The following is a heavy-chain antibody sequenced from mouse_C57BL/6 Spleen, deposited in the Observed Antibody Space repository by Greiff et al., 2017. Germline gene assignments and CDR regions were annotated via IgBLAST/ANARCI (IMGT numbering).Heavy chain of an antibody. Sequence: EVQGVESGGGLVKPGGSLKLSCAASGFTFSSYTMSWVRQTPEKRLEWVATISGGGGKSYYPDIVKGRFTISRDNAKHTLYRQMSSLRSEDTALYYCARGYYNDYWGQGTTLTVSS. V-gene: IGHV5-9*01. CDR3: ARGYYNDY. CDR2: ISGGGGKS. CDR1: GFTFSSYT. J-gene: IGHJ2*01.